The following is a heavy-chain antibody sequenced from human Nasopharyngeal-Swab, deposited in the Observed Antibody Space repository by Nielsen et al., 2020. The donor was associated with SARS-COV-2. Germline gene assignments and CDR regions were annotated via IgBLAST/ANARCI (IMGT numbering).Heavy chain of an antibody. V-gene: IGHV3-66*01. CDR2: IYPGGST. D-gene: IGHD2-15*01. J-gene: IGHJ6*03. CDR3: ARGADVYCSGGSCYSEYYYYMDV. Sequence: GGSLRLSCASSGFGFSTNYMSWVRQAPGKGLEWMSVIYPGGSTTYADSVKGRFTISRDYSKNTLYLQMNSLRVEDTAIYCCARGADVYCSGGSCYSEYYYYMDVWGRGTTVTVSS. CDR1: GFGFSTNY.